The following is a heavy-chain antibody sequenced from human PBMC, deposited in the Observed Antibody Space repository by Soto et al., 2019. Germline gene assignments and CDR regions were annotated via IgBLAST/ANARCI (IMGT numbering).Heavy chain of an antibody. D-gene: IGHD3-10*01. J-gene: IGHJ6*03. V-gene: IGHV3-23*01. Sequence: EVQLLESGGGLVQPGGSLRLSCAASGFTFSSYAMSWVRQAPGKGLEWVSAVSGSGGSTYYADSVKGRFTISRDNSKNTLYLQVNSLRAEDTAVYYCAKYGSGSYIYYYYYMDVWGKGTTVTVSS. CDR3: AKYGSGSYIYYYYYMDV. CDR2: VSGSGGST. CDR1: GFTFSSYA.